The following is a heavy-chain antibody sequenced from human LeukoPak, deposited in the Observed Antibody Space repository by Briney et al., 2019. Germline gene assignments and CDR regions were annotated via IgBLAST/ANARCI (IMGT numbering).Heavy chain of an antibody. CDR3: ARDGSYWNYFDY. CDR2: IYTSGST. CDR1: GGSISSYY. J-gene: IGHJ4*02. V-gene: IGHV4-4*07. Sequence: SETRSLTCTVSGGSISSYYWSWIRQPAGKGLEWIGRIYTSGSTDYNPSLKSRVTMSVDTSKNQFSLKLSSVTAADTAVYYCARDGSYWNYFDYWGQGTLVTVSS. D-gene: IGHD1-26*01.